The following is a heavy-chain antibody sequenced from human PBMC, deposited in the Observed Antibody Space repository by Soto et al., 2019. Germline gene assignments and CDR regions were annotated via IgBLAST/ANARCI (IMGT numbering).Heavy chain of an antibody. CDR3: ARGANYGSGRYYYYYGMDV. D-gene: IGHD3-10*01. CDR2: INPNSGGT. Sequence: GASVKVSCKASGYTFTGYYMHCVRQAPGQGLEWMGWINPNSGGTNYAQKFQGWVTMTRDTSISTAYMELSRLRSDDTAVYYCARGANYGSGRYYYYYGMDVWGQGTTVTVSS. CDR1: GYTFTGYY. J-gene: IGHJ6*02. V-gene: IGHV1-2*04.